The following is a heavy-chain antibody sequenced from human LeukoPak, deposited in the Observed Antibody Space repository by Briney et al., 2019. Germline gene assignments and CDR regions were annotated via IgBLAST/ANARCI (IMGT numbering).Heavy chain of an antibody. D-gene: IGHD3-10*01. J-gene: IGHJ4*02. CDR1: GFTVSSNY. V-gene: IGHV3-66*01. CDR2: IYSGGST. Sequence: GGSLRLSCAASGFTVSSNYMSWVRQAPGKGLEWVSVIYSGGSTYYADSVKGRFTISRDNSKNTLYLQMNSLRAEDTAVYYCARAMVRGVRLYYFDYWGQGTLVTVSS. CDR3: ARAMVRGVRLYYFDY.